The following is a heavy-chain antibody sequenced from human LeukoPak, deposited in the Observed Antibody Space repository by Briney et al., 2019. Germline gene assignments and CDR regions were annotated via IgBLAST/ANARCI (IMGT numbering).Heavy chain of an antibody. Sequence: ASVKVSCKASGGTFSSYVISWVRQAPGQGLEWMGGITPIFGTANYAQNFQGRVTITTDESTNTAYMELSSLRSEDTAVYYCARVARIMITFGIDYWGQGTLVTVSS. CDR2: ITPIFGTA. D-gene: IGHD3-16*01. CDR1: GGTFSSYV. V-gene: IGHV1-69*05. CDR3: ARVARIMITFGIDY. J-gene: IGHJ4*02.